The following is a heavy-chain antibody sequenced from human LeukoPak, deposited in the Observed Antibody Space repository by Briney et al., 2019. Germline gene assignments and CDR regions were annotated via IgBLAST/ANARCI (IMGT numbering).Heavy chain of an antibody. CDR2: INSDGSSI. J-gene: IGHJ4*02. CDR1: GFTFSHFW. Sequence: GGSLRLSCEASGFTFSHFWMHWVRQVPGEGLVWVSHINSDGSSINYADSVKGRFTISRDNAKNSLYLQMNSLRAEDTAVYYCARGTLNIPGEHGAFDYWGQGTLVTVSS. CDR3: ARGTLNIPGEHGAFDY. D-gene: IGHD1-14*01. V-gene: IGHV3-74*01.